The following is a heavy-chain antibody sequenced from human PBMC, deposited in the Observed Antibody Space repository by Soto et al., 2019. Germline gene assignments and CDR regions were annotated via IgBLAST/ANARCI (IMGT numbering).Heavy chain of an antibody. V-gene: IGHV1-18*01. D-gene: IGHD3-10*01. CDR3: ARVARYYYGSGSYF. J-gene: IGHJ4*02. CDR2: ISAYNGNT. CDR1: GYTFTSYG. Sequence: ASVKVSCKASGYTFTSYGISWVRQAPGQGLEWMGWISAYNGNTNYAQKLQGRVTMTTDTSTSTAYWELRSLRSDDTAVYYCARVARYYYGSGSYFWGQGTLVTVSS.